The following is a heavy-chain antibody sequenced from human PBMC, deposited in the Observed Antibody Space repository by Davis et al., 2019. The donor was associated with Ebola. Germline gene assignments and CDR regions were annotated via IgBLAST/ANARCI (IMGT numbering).Heavy chain of an antibody. V-gene: IGHV4-59*11. J-gene: IGHJ2*01. CDR1: GGSISSHH. CDR3: ARTIDSSSWYFDL. D-gene: IGHD6-6*01. CDR2: IYYIGST. Sequence: PSETLSLTCTVSGGSISSHHWSWIRQPPGKGLEWIGYIYYIGSTNYNPSLKSRVTISVDTSKKLFSLKLSSMTAADTAVYYCARTIDSSSWYFDLWGRGTLVTVSS.